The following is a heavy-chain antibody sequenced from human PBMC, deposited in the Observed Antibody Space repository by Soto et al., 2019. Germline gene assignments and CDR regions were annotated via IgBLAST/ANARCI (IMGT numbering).Heavy chain of an antibody. CDR2: VSFDSKNK. CDR1: GFTFSTYA. V-gene: IGHV3-30*04. Sequence: PGESLKISCAASGFTFSTYAMHWVRQAPGKGLEWVTTVSFDSKNKYYIDSVEGRFTISRDNSKKMLYLQMNSLRHEDMAVYYCAKETVEATYSFYGMDVWGPGTTATVSS. D-gene: IGHD7-27*01. CDR3: AKETVEATYSFYGMDV. J-gene: IGHJ6*02.